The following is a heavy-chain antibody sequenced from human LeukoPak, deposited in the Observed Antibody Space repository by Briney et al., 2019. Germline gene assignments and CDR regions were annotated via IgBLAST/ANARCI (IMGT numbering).Heavy chain of an antibody. CDR3: ARDRSSWSEGFDY. V-gene: IGHV3-7*01. CDR2: IKQDGSEK. D-gene: IGHD6-13*01. J-gene: IGHJ4*02. CDR1: GFTFSSYW. Sequence: GGSLRLSCAASGFTFSSYWMSWVRQAPGKGLEWVANIKQDGSEKYYVDSVKGRFTISRDNAKNSLYLQMNSLRAEDTAVYYCARDRSSWSEGFDYWGQGTLVTVSS.